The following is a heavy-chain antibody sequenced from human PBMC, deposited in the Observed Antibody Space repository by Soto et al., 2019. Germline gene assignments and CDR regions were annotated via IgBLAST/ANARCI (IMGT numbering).Heavy chain of an antibody. D-gene: IGHD3-16*01. CDR1: GGLFSSFA. V-gene: IGHV1-69*01. CDR2: IIPVFGTT. CDR3: ARGGGPYVWFNEF. J-gene: IGHJ4*02. Sequence: QAHLVQSGPEVKKPGSSVKVSCKDSGGLFSSFAISWVRQAPGQGLEWLGGIIPVFGTTYYAEKFQDRLTITAAESTKTAYTELSSLTSGDTAIYYCARGGGPYVWFNEFWGQGTLVTVSS.